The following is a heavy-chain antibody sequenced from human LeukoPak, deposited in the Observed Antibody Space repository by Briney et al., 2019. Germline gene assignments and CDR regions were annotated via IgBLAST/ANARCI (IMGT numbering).Heavy chain of an antibody. D-gene: IGHD1-26*01. Sequence: GASVKVSCKASGGTFSSYAISWVRQAPGQGLEWMGGIIPIFGTANYAQKFQGRVTITTDESTSTAYVELSSLRSEDTAVYHCARVSERYIGHFDYWGQGTLVTVSS. J-gene: IGHJ4*02. CDR1: GGTFSSYA. CDR2: IIPIFGTA. V-gene: IGHV1-69*05. CDR3: ARVSERYIGHFDY.